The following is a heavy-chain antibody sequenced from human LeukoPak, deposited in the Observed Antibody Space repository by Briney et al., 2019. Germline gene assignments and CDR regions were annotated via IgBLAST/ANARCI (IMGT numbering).Heavy chain of an antibody. CDR3: ARPGTSVSGAGWFDP. D-gene: IGHD6-19*01. Sequence: PGGSLRLSCVVSGFSMSIHWMSWVRQAPGKGLEWVASIRADGSNTYYMNSVRDRFTISRDGAKNSLFLQMNSLRAEDTAVYYCARPGTSVSGAGWFDPWGQGTLVIVSS. J-gene: IGHJ5*02. CDR2: IRADGSNT. V-gene: IGHV3-7*03. CDR1: GFSMSIHW.